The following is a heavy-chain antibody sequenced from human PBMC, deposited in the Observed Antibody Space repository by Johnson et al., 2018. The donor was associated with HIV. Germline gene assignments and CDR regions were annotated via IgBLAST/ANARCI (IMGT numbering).Heavy chain of an antibody. Sequence: QEQLVESGGGLVKPGGSLRLSCAASGFTFRDYYMSWIRQAPGKGLEWVSYIGRSGSTFYYAESVTGRFTISRDNAKNSLHLQMHSLRAEATVGYYCAKDLEAGYISRWSPTDAFDIWGQGTMVTVSS. V-gene: IGHV3-11*01. D-gene: IGHD6-13*01. CDR3: AKDLEAGYISRWSPTDAFDI. CDR1: GFTFRDYY. CDR2: IGRSGSTF. J-gene: IGHJ3*02.